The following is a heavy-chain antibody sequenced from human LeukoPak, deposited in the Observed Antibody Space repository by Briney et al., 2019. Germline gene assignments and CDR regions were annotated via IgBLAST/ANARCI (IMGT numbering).Heavy chain of an antibody. J-gene: IGHJ4*02. CDR1: GFTFSDHY. CDR2: SRNKANSYTT. CDR3: TRDNSFPY. D-gene: IGHD2/OR15-2a*01. V-gene: IGHV3-72*01. Sequence: GGSLRLSCAASGFTFSDHYMDWVRQAPGKGLEWVGRSRNKANSYTTEYAASVKGRFIVSRDDSKSSLYLQMDSLKTEDTAVYFCTRDNSFPYWGQGTLVTVPS.